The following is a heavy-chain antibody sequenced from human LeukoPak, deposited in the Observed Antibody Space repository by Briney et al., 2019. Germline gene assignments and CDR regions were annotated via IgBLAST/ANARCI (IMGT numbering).Heavy chain of an antibody. Sequence: GGSLRLSCAASGFTFSSYWMSWVRQAPGKGLEWVANIKQDGSNKYYADSVKGRFTISRDNSKNTLYLQMNSLRAEDTAVYYCAKETASSGSYYLDYWGQGTLVTVSS. CDR2: IKQDGSNK. V-gene: IGHV3-7*01. CDR1: GFTFSSYW. CDR3: AKETASSGSYYLDY. D-gene: IGHD1-26*01. J-gene: IGHJ4*02.